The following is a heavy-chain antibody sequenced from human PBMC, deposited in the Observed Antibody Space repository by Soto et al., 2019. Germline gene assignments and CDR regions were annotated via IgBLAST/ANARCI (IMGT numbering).Heavy chain of an antibody. V-gene: IGHV3-53*01. D-gene: IGHD6-19*01. CDR2: IDSYGST. CDR3: VRDQGITVTA. CDR1: VFTISSNY. Sequence: EVQVVVFGGGLIEPGGSLRLSCEAFVFTISSNYMSWVRQAPGKGLKWISVIDSYGSTSYADSVKGRFTISRDNSKNTVYLQMNSLIAEDTAMYYCVRDQGITVTAWGQGTLVTVSS. J-gene: IGHJ4*02.